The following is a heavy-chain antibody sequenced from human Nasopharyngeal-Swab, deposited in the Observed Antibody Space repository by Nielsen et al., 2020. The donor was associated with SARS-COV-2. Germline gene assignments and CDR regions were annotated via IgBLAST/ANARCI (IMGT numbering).Heavy chain of an antibody. J-gene: IGHJ4*02. D-gene: IGHD6-13*01. CDR3: TKGAQLGDY. CDR2: ISYDGSVK. CDR1: GFTISRYG. V-gene: IGHV3-30*18. Sequence: GGSLRLSCEASGFTISRYGMHWVRQAPGKGLEWVTFISYDGSVKYYADSVKGRFTISTDVSNNTLYLQMNSLRVEDTAIYHCTKGAQLGDYWGQGTLVTVSS.